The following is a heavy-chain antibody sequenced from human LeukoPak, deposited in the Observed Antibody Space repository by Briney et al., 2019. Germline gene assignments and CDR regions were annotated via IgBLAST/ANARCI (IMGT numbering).Heavy chain of an antibody. CDR1: GGSISTYY. CDR2: IHYNGRI. V-gene: IGHV4-59*01. CDR3: AREVYDSNGYYTDY. D-gene: IGHD3-22*01. Sequence: SETLSLTCSVSGGSISTYYWTWIRQPPGKGLEWIGNIHYNGRINYNPSRKSRVTISVDTSKNQFSLKLSSVTAADAAEYYCAREVYDSNGYYTDYWGQGTLVTVSS. J-gene: IGHJ4*02.